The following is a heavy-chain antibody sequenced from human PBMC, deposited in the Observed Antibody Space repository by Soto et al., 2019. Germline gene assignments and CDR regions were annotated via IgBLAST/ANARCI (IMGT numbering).Heavy chain of an antibody. J-gene: IGHJ5*02. V-gene: IGHV4-34*01. CDR3: ARGRSTPVVTPAPNWFDP. CDR1: GGAFSGDY. Sequence: PSETLSLTCAVYGGAFSGDYWIWIRQPPGKGLEWIGEINHSGITNYNPSLKSRVTISVDTSKNQFSLKVTSVTAADTAVYYCARGRSTPVVTPAPNWFDPWGQGSLVTVSS. D-gene: IGHD2-2*01. CDR2: INHSGIT.